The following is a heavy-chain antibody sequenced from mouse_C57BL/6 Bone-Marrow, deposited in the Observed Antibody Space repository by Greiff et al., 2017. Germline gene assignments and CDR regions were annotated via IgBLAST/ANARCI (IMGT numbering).Heavy chain of an antibody. D-gene: IGHD2-2*01. CDR1: GYSFTSYY. CDR3: ARGGYPNAMDY. V-gene: IGHV1-66*01. J-gene: IGHJ4*01. CDR2: IYPGSGNT. Sequence: QVQLQQSGPELVKPGASVKISCKASGYSFTSYYIHWVKQRPGQGLEWIGWIYPGSGNTKYNEKFKGKATLTADTSSSTAYMQRSSLTSEDSAVYYSARGGYPNAMDYWGQGTTVTVSS.